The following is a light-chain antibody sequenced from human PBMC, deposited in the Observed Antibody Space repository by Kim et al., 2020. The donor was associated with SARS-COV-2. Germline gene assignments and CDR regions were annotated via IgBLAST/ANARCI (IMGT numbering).Light chain of an antibody. CDR2: WAS. CDR1: QSVLYSANNKNC. V-gene: IGKV4-1*01. Sequence: DIVMTQSPDSLAVSLGERATINCKSSQSVLYSANNKNCVAWYQQKPGQPPKLVIHWASTRESGVPDRFSGSGSGTDFTLTISSLQAEDVAVYYCQQYYSSPLTFGQGTKVVIK. J-gene: IGKJ1*01. CDR3: QQYYSSPLT.